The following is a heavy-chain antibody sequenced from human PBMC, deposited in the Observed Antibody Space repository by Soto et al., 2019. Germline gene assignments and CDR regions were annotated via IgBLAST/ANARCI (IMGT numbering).Heavy chain of an antibody. Sequence: SETLSLTCTVSGDSISDYYWCCIRQPAGKERQWIGCFYYSGNTKSNPSLNSRVTTSGDTSKSRFALSLRPVKTADSAIYSCARMDNSGLYPREGNCFLYGMDVWGRGTTVTVSS. CDR3: ARMDNSGLYPREGNCFLYGMDV. J-gene: IGHJ6*02. D-gene: IGHD6-19*01. CDR1: GDSISDYY. V-gene: IGHV4-4*07. CDR2: FYYSGNT.